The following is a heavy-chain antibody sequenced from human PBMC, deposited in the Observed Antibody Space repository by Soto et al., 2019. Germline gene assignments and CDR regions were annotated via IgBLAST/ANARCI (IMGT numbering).Heavy chain of an antibody. CDR3: ARGERSRYSSSWHLTAFDI. D-gene: IGHD6-13*01. J-gene: IGHJ3*02. CDR2: ISSSSSYI. CDR1: GFTFSSYS. V-gene: IGHV3-21*01. Sequence: GGSLRLSCAASGFTFSSYSMNWVRQAPGKGLEWVSSISSSSSYIYYADSVKGRFTISRDNSKNTLYLQMNSLRAEDTAVYYCARGERSRYSSSWHLTAFDIWGQGTMVTVSS.